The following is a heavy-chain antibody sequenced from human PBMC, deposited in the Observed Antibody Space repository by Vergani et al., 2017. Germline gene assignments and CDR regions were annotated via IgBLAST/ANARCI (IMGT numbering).Heavy chain of an antibody. D-gene: IGHD3-22*01. CDR1: GGTFSSYA. CDR3: ARAAAVPRYYYDSSGTSHFDY. Sequence: QVQLVQSGAEVKKPGSSVKVSCKASGGTFSSYAISWVRQAPGQGLEWMGGIIPIFGTANYAQKLQGRVTITADKSTSTAYMELSSLRSEDTAVYYCARAAAVPRYYYDSSGTSHFDYWGQGTLVTVSS. CDR2: IIPIFGTA. V-gene: IGHV1-69*06. J-gene: IGHJ4*02.